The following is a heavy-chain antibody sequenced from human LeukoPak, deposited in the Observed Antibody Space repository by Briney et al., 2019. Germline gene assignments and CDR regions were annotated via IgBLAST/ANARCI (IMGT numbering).Heavy chain of an antibody. V-gene: IGHV1-8*01. CDR1: GYTFTSYD. J-gene: IGHJ4*02. CDR2: MNPNSGNT. D-gene: IGHD3-10*01. Sequence: APVKVSCKASGYTFTSYDINWVRQATGQGLEWMGWMNPNSGNTGYAQKFQGRVTMTRNTSLSTAYMELSSLRSEDTAVYYCARGFTPRRRGANDYWGQGTLVTVSS. CDR3: ARGFTPRRRGANDY.